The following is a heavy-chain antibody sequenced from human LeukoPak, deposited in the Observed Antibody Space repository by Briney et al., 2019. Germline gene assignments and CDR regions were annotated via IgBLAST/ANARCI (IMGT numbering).Heavy chain of an antibody. CDR2: ISAYNCNT. CDR1: GYTFTRYG. J-gene: IGHJ4*02. V-gene: IGHV1-18*01. CDR3: ARYMVRVDPFDY. Sequence: ASVKVSCQASGYTFTRYGTSWVRQAPGQGLAWMGLISAYNCNTNYAQKLQGRVTMTTNTSTSTAYMELRSLRSDDTAVYYCARYMVRVDPFDYWGQGTLVTVSS. D-gene: IGHD3-10*01.